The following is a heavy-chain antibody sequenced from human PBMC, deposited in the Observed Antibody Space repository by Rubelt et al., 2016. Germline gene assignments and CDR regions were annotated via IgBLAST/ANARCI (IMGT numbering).Heavy chain of an antibody. CDR3: ARIPTLQTDV. J-gene: IGHJ6*02. V-gene: IGHV1-69*01. CDR2: IIPMFGKT. Sequence: APGQGLEWMGGIIPMFGKTNYAQKFQGRVTITADESTSTAYMELSNLRSEDTAKYYCARIPTLQTDVWGQGTTVTVSS. D-gene: IGHD4-11*01.